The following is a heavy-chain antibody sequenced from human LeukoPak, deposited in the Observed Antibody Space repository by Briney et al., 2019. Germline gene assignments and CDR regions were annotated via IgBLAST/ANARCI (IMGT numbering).Heavy chain of an antibody. CDR1: GFTFTSSA. Sequence: SVKVSCKASGFTFTSSAMQWVRQARGQRLEWIGWIVVGSGNTNYAQKFQERVTITRDMSTSTAYMELSSLRSEDTAVYYCAAFLFPGVVPIDYWGQGTLVTVSS. J-gene: IGHJ4*02. CDR3: AAFLFPGVVPIDY. D-gene: IGHD2-21*01. CDR2: IVVGSGNT. V-gene: IGHV1-58*02.